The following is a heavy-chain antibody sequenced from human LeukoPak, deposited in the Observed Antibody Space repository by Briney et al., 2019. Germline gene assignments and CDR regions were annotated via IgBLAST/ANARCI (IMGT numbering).Heavy chain of an antibody. J-gene: IGHJ4*02. CDR1: GFTFSSYG. CDR2: ISYDGSNK. Sequence: GGSLRLSCAASGFTFSSYGMHWVRPAPGKGLEWVAVISYDGSNKYYADSVKGRFTISRDNSKNTLYLQMNSLRAEDTAVYYCAKDRPMAAGGGFDYWGQGTLVTVSS. D-gene: IGHD5-24*01. CDR3: AKDRPMAAGGGFDY. V-gene: IGHV3-30*18.